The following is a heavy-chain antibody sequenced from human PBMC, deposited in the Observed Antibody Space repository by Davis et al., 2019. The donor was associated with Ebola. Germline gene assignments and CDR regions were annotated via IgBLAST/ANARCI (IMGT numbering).Heavy chain of an antibody. V-gene: IGHV4-34*01. CDR3: ARRRPHSGRNYFDY. CDR1: GGSFSGYY. D-gene: IGHD1-26*01. Sequence: SETLSLTCAVYGGSFSGYYWSWIRQPPGKGLERDGEINHSGSTNYNPSLKSRVTISVDTYKNQFSLKLSSVTAADTAVYYCARRRPHSGRNYFDYWGQGTLVTVSS. J-gene: IGHJ4*02. CDR2: INHSGST.